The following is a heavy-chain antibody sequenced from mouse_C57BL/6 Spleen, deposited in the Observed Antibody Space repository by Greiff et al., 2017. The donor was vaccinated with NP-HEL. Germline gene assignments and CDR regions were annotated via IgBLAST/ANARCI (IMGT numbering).Heavy chain of an antibody. Sequence: EVKLMESGGGLVQPKGSLKLSCAASGFSFNTYAMNWVRQAPGKGLEWVARIRSKSNNYATYYADSVKDRFTISRDDSESMLYLQMNNLKTEDTAMYYCVRLVADWYFDVWGTGTTVTVSS. CDR3: VRLVADWYFDV. D-gene: IGHD1-1*02. J-gene: IGHJ1*03. CDR2: IRSKSNNYAT. V-gene: IGHV10-1*01. CDR1: GFSFNTYA.